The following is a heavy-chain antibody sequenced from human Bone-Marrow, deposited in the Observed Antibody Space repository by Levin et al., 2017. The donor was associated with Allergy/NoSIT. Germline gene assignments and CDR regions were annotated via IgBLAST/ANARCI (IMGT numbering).Heavy chain of an antibody. CDR3: ARDRDWSLDY. Sequence: GESLKISCAASGFTFSTYWMRWVRQAPGKGLEWVAAIKHDGSEIYYLDSVKGRFTISRDNAQNSLYLQMNGLRVEDTAVYYCARDRDWSLDYWGQGTLVTVSS. V-gene: IGHV3-7*01. CDR1: GFTFSTYW. D-gene: IGHD3-9*01. CDR2: IKHDGSEI. J-gene: IGHJ4*02.